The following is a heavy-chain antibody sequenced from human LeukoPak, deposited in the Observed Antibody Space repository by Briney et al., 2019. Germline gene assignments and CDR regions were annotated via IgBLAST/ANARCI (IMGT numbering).Heavy chain of an antibody. Sequence: GASVKVSCKASGYTFTSYGISWVRQAPGQGLEWMGWISAYNGNTNYAQKLQGRVTMTTDTSTSTAYMELRSLRSDDTAVYYCARDLPVAVAATAYYYYGMDVRGQGTTVTVSS. J-gene: IGHJ6*02. CDR1: GYTFTSYG. D-gene: IGHD2-15*01. CDR2: ISAYNGNT. CDR3: ARDLPVAVAATAYYYYGMDV. V-gene: IGHV1-18*01.